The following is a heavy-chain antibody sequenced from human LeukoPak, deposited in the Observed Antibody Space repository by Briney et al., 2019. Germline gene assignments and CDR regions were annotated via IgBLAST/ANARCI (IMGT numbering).Heavy chain of an antibody. D-gene: IGHD1-26*01. CDR3: ARGQVGATGFDY. CDR2: ISSSSSYI. J-gene: IGHJ4*02. CDR1: GFTFSSYS. V-gene: IGHV3-21*01. Sequence: GGSLRLSCAASGFTFSSYSMNWVRQPPGKGLEWVSSISSSSSYIYYADSVKGRFTISGDNAKNSLYLQMNSLRAEDAAVYYCARGQVGATGFDYWGQGTLVTVSS.